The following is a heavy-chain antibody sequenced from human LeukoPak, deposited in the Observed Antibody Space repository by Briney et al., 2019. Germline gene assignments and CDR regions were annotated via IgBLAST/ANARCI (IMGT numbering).Heavy chain of an antibody. CDR2: IYSGGST. CDR3: ARDSRKYYYDSSGHIDY. V-gene: IGHV3-53*01. CDR1: GFTVSSNY. Sequence: GGSLRLSCAASGFTVSSNYMSWVRQAPGKGLEWVSVIYSGGSTYYADSVKGRFTISRDNSKNTLYLQMNSLRAEDTAVYYCARDSRKYYYDSSGHIDYWGQGTLVTVSS. D-gene: IGHD3-22*01. J-gene: IGHJ4*02.